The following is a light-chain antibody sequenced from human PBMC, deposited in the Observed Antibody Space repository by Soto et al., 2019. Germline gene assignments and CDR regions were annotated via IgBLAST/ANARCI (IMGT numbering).Light chain of an antibody. CDR2: DAS. V-gene: IGKV1-5*01. Sequence: DIQMTQSPPTLSASVGDRVTITCRASQRISSWLAWFQQKPGKAPKLLIYDASNLQSGVPSRFSGSGSGTEFALTVSSVQPDDFATYYCQKYNSYSVTFGQGTKVEIK. CDR1: QRISSW. J-gene: IGKJ1*01. CDR3: QKYNSYSVT.